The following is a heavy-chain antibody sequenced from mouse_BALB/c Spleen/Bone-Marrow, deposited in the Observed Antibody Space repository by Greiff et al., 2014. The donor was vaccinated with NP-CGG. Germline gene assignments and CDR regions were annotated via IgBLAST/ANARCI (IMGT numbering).Heavy chain of an antibody. Sequence: VQLQQPGAELVKPGASVKLSCTASGFNINDTYMHWVKQRPEQGLEWIGRIDPANGNTKYDPKFQDKATMTADKSSNTAYLQLSSLTSDDTSVYYCARYYDGSSYAMDYWGQGTSVTVSS. J-gene: IGHJ4*01. D-gene: IGHD1-1*01. CDR1: GFNINDTY. CDR2: IDPANGNT. CDR3: ARYYDGSSYAMDY. V-gene: IGHV14-3*02.